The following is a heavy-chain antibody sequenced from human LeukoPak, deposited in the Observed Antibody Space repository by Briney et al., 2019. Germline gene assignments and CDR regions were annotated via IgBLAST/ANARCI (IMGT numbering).Heavy chain of an antibody. V-gene: IGHV1-46*01. D-gene: IGHD2-15*01. CDR1: GYTFTSYY. CDR3: AREPSCSGGSCYSDEGDAFDI. Sequence: ASVKVSCKASGYTFTSYYMHWVRQAPGQGLEWMGIINPSGVSTSYAQKFQGRVTMTRDTSTSTVYMELSSLRSEDTAVYYCAREPSCSGGSCYSDEGDAFDIWGQGTMVTVSS. J-gene: IGHJ3*02. CDR2: INPSGVST.